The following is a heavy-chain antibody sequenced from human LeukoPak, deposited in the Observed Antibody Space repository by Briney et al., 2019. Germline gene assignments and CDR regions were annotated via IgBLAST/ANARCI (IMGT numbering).Heavy chain of an antibody. CDR1: GFSFSNYN. CDR2: ITFSSSVK. V-gene: IGHV3-48*01. CDR3: TGDHVDGGGGYSRRGDY. D-gene: IGHD2-21*01. Sequence: GGSLRLSCTASGFSFSNYNMNWVRQAPGKGPEWISYITFSSSVKQYADSVKGRFTVSRDNAKSSLYLQMSSLRAKDTAIYYCTGDHVDGGGGYSRRGDYWGQGTLVTVSS. J-gene: IGHJ4*02.